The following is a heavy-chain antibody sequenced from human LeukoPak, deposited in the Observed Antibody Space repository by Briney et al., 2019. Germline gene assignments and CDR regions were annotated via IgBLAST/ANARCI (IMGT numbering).Heavy chain of an antibody. CDR3: ARGGSDTAMAHDY. CDR2: INRDGSRT. Sequence: PGGSLRLSCAASGFSIKTYSMTWVRQAPGKGLMWVSRINRDGSRTDYADSVKGRFTISRDDAKNTLYLQVNSLRAEDTAVYFCARGGSDTAMAHDYWGQGTLVTVSS. D-gene: IGHD5-18*01. V-gene: IGHV3-74*01. CDR1: GFSIKTYS. J-gene: IGHJ4*02.